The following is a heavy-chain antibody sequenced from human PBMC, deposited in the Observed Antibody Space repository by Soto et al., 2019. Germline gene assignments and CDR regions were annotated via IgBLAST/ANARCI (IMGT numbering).Heavy chain of an antibody. D-gene: IGHD6-19*01. CDR1: GGSISSGGYY. J-gene: IGHJ4*02. CDR2: IYYSGST. Sequence: QVQLQESGPGLVKPSQTLSLTCTVSGGSISSGGYYWSWIRQHPGKGLEWIGYIYYSGSTYYNPSLKSRVTISVDTSKNQFSLKLSSVTAADTAVHYCARVCHGSGWYLGVDYWGQGTLVTVSS. CDR3: ARVCHGSGWYLGVDY. V-gene: IGHV4-31*03.